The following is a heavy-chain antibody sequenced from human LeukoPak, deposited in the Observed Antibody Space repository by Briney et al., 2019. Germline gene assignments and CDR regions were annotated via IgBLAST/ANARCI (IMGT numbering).Heavy chain of an antibody. J-gene: IGHJ4*02. CDR2: IYYSGDT. Sequence: PSETLSLTCTVSGASISSSTYYWGWIRQPPGKGLEWIGSIYYSGDTYYNPSLKSRVTISVDTSKNQFSLKLGSVTAADTAVYYCARLDGDSLFDYWGQGTLVTVSS. CDR1: GASISSSTYY. CDR3: ARLDGDSLFDY. D-gene: IGHD4-17*01. V-gene: IGHV4-39*01.